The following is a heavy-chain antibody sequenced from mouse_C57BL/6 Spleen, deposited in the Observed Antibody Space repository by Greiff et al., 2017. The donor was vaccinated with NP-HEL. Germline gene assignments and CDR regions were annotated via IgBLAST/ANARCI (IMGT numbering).Heavy chain of an antibody. Sequence: QVHVKQSGAELVKPGASVKLSCKASGYTFTSYWMQWVKQRPGQGLEWIGEIDPSDSYTNYNQKFKGKATLTVDTSSSTAYMQLSSLTSEDSAVYYCARRMDYSNYGGEAMDYWGQGTSVTVSS. CDR2: IDPSDSYT. CDR3: ARRMDYSNYGGEAMDY. V-gene: IGHV1-50*01. CDR1: GYTFTSYW. D-gene: IGHD2-5*01. J-gene: IGHJ4*01.